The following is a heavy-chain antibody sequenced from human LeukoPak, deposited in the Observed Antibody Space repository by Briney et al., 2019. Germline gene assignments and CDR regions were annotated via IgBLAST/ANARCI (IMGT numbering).Heavy chain of an antibody. J-gene: IGHJ4*02. Sequence: GGSLRLSCAASGFTFSSYGMHWVRQAPGKGLEWVAFIRYDESNIYYADLVKGRFTISRDNSKNTLYLQMNSLRAEDTAVYYCAKDYCSSTCCYLDYWGQGTLVTVSS. D-gene: IGHD2-2*01. CDR1: GFTFSSYG. V-gene: IGHV3-30*02. CDR2: IRYDESNI. CDR3: AKDYCSSTCCYLDY.